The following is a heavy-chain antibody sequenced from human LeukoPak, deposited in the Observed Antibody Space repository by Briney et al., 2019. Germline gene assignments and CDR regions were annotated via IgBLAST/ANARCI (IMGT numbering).Heavy chain of an antibody. Sequence: SETLSLTCTVSGGSISSGGYYWSWIRQHPGKGLEWIGYIYYSGSTYYNPSLKSRVTISVDTSKNQFSLKLSSVTAADTAVHYCARGPSGRWVVIDYWGQGTLVTVSS. D-gene: IGHD4-23*01. J-gene: IGHJ4*02. CDR1: GGSISSGGYY. CDR2: IYYSGST. V-gene: IGHV4-31*03. CDR3: ARGPSGRWVVIDY.